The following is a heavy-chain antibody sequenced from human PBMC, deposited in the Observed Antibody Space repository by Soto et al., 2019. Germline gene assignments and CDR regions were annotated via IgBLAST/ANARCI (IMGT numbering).Heavy chain of an antibody. D-gene: IGHD2-2*01. Sequence: GGSLILSCAASGFTFRSYSMSWVRQDPGKGLEWVSAISGSGGSTYYADSVKGRFTISRDNSKNTLYLQMNSLRAEDTAVYYCAKGLTLIVVVPAAGNDYWGQGTQVTVSS. CDR3: AKGLTLIVVVPAAGNDY. V-gene: IGHV3-23*01. CDR2: ISGSGGST. J-gene: IGHJ4*02. CDR1: GFTFRSYS.